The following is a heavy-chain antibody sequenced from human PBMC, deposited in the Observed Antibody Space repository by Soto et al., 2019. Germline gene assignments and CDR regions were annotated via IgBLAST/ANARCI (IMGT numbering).Heavy chain of an antibody. V-gene: IGHV3-7*01. J-gene: IGHJ3*02. CDR1: GLTFSISW. CDR3: ATANTPYAFDM. Sequence: VQLVESGGGLVQPGESLRLSCTASGLTFSISWMTWVRQAPGEGLEWVSNINPAGNVQHYADSVKERFTISRDNAKNSLFLQMSGLRVEDTAVYYCATANTPYAFDMWGQGTMVTXSS. CDR2: INPAGNVQ.